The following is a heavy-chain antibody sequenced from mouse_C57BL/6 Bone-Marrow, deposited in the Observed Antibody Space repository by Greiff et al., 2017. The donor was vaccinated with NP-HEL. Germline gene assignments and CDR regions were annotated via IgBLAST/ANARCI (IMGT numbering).Heavy chain of an antibody. V-gene: IGHV14-4*01. CDR1: GFNIKDDY. D-gene: IGHD2-1*01. Sequence: EVQLQQSGAELVRPGASVKLSCTASGFNIKDDYMHWVKQRPEQGLEWIGWIDPENGDTEYASKFQGKATITADTSSNTAYLQLSSLTSEDTAVYYCTTPFYGNYSYRGQGTLVTVSA. CDR2: IDPENGDT. CDR3: TTPFYGNYSY. J-gene: IGHJ3*01.